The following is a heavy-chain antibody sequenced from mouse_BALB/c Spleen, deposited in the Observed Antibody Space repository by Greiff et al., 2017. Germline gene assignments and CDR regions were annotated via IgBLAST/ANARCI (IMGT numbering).Heavy chain of an antibody. CDR1: GYTFTSYW. J-gene: IGHJ2*01. CDR3: ARSVNYFDY. CDR2: IYPGDGDT. Sequence: QVQLQQSGAELARPGASVKLSCKASGYTFTSYWMQWVKQRPGQGLEWIGAIYPGDGDTRYTQKFKGKATLTADKSSSTAYMQLSSLASEDSAVYYCARSVNYFDYWGQGTTLTVSS. V-gene: IGHV1-87*01. D-gene: IGHD6-1*01.